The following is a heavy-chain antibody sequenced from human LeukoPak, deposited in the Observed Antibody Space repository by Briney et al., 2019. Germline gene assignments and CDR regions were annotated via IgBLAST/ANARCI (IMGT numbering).Heavy chain of an antibody. CDR1: GFTFDDYA. D-gene: IGHD5-18*01. CDR3: AKDGYSYGRRYFDY. J-gene: IGHJ4*02. Sequence: GRSLRLSCATSGFTFDDYAMHWVRQAPGKGLEWVSCISWNSGSIGYADSVKGRFTISRDNAKNSLYLQMNSLRAEDTALYYCAKDGYSYGRRYFDYWGQGTLVTVSS. CDR2: ISWNSGSI. V-gene: IGHV3-9*01.